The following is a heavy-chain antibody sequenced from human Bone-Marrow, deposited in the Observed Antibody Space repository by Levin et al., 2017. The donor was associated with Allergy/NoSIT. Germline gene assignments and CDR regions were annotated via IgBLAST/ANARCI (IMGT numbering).Heavy chain of an antibody. V-gene: IGHV4-59*01. Sequence: PSQTLSLTCSVSGGAISTYYWTWIRQPPGKGLEWIGYVYHSGDTRYNPSLKSRVTISVDTSKNQFSLKLSSVTAADTAVYYCARISGYFNYFDFWGQGILVTVSS. CDR3: ARISGYFNYFDF. D-gene: IGHD3-22*01. CDR1: GGAISTYY. CDR2: VYHSGDT. J-gene: IGHJ4*02.